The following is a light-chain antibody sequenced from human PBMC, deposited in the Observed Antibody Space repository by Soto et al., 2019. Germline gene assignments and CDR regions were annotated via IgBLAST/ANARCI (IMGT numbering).Light chain of an antibody. CDR2: EAS. Sequence: ERVLTQSPGTLSLSPGETVTLSCRASQSVSGNYLTWYQHKPGQPPRLLIYEASIRATGIPARFIGSGSETDFTLTISRLEPEDVAIYYCQQFFGSPCTFGRGTKVDNK. CDR3: QQFFGSPCT. CDR1: QSVSGNY. V-gene: IGKV3-20*01. J-gene: IGKJ4*02.